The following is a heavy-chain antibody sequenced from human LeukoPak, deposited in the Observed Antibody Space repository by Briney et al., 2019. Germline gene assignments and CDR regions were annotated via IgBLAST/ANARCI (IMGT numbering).Heavy chain of an antibody. CDR2: IYYSGST. Sequence: PSETLSLTCNVSGGSISSYYWSWIRQPPGKGLEWIGYIYYSGSTNYNPSLKSRVTISVDTSKNQSSLKLSSVTAADTAVYYCASGTYRYCSSTSCYALDYWGQGTLVTVSS. D-gene: IGHD2-2*01. V-gene: IGHV4-59*01. CDR3: ASGTYRYCSSTSCYALDY. CDR1: GGSISSYY. J-gene: IGHJ4*02.